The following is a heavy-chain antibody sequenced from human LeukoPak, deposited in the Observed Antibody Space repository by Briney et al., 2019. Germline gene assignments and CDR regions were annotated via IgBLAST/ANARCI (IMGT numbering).Heavy chain of an antibody. V-gene: IGHV4-39*01. CDR2: IYYSGST. CDR3: ATYRIVVGAFDI. Sequence: SETLSLTCTVSGGSISSSSYYWGWIRQPPGKGLEWIGSIYYSGSTYYNPSLKSRVTISVDTSKNQFSLKLSSVTAADTAVYYCATYRIVVGAFDIWGQGTMVTVSS. D-gene: IGHD2-15*01. CDR1: GGSISSSSYY. J-gene: IGHJ3*02.